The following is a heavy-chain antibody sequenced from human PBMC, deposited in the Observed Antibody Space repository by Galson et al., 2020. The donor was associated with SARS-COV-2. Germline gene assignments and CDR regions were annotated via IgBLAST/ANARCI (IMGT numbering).Heavy chain of an antibody. CDR2: ISYDGTNR. J-gene: IGHJ6*02. Sequence: TGGSLRLSCAASGFTFSNYALHWVRQAPGKGLEWVAVISYDGTNRHYGDSVRGRFTISRDNSKNTVYLQMNSLRAEDTAVYYCARGDEVVPSSYYYYYYYGVDVWGQGTTVTVSS. D-gene: IGHD3-22*01. CDR3: ARGDEVVPSSYYYYYYYGVDV. CDR1: GFTFSNYA. V-gene: IGHV3-30-3*01.